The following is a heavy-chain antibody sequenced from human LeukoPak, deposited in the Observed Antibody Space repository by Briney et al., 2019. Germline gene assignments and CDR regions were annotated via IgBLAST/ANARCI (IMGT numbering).Heavy chain of an antibody. J-gene: IGHJ4*02. CDR1: GFTFGSSA. CDR3: MKGASAGNKGGDY. Sequence: GGSLRLSCAASGFTFGSSAMGWVRQTPEKGLAWVSTITVGATTYYTDSVKGRFTISRDNFRNTLYLQMNSLRAEDTAVYYCMKGASAGNKGGDYWGQGTLVIVSS. V-gene: IGHV3-23*01. D-gene: IGHD6-13*01. CDR2: ITVGATT.